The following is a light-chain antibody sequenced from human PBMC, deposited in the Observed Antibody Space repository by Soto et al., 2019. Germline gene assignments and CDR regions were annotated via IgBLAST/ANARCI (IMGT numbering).Light chain of an antibody. CDR3: QQYNSYRWT. CDR2: DAS. V-gene: IGKV1-5*01. CDR1: HNIFIW. Sequence: DIQTIQSPSTLSASVGDTVTITCRASHNIFIWLAWYQHKPGKAPKLLIFDASSLHAGVPSRFSGSKSGTEFTLTISSLQPDDFATYYCQQYNSYRWTFGQGTKVDIK. J-gene: IGKJ1*01.